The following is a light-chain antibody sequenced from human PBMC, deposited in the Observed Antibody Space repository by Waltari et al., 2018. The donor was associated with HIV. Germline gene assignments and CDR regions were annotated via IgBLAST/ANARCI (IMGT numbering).Light chain of an antibody. CDR2: EVS. V-gene: IGLV2-8*01. J-gene: IGLJ2*01. Sequence: QSALTQPPSASGSPGQSVTISCTGTSSAISGYTYVSWYQQYPGKAPKLMTYEVSKRPSGVPARFSGSKSANTAPLTVSGLQAEDEADYYCSSYGGSANLLFGGGTKLTVL. CDR3: SSYGGSANLL. CDR1: SSAISGYTY.